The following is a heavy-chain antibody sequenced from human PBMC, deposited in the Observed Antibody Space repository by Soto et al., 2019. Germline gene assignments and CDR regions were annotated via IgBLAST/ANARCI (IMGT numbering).Heavy chain of an antibody. J-gene: IGHJ4*02. Sequence: EVQLLESGGGLVHRGGSLRLSCAASGFPVSSYVMSWVRQAPGKGLECVAGISGCGSNTFYADSVKGRFTISRDNSKNTLLLQMNSLGAEDTAVYYCAKASNKYSSSRRGRYFDYWGQGIGVTVSS. D-gene: IGHD4-4*01. CDR1: GFPVSSYV. V-gene: IGHV3-23*01. CDR2: ISGCGSNT. CDR3: AKASNKYSSSRRGRYFDY.